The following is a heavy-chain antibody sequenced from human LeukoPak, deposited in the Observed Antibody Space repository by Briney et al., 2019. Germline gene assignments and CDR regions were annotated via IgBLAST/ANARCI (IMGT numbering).Heavy chain of an antibody. CDR1: GYSFTSYW. CDR3: ARSPRDSSGYYYDAFDI. J-gene: IGHJ3*02. D-gene: IGHD3-22*01. V-gene: IGHV5-51*01. CDR2: IYPGDSDT. Sequence: GESLKISCKGSGYSFTSYWIGWVRQMPGKGLEWMGIIYPGDSDTRYSPSFQGQVTISADKSIGTAYLQWSSLKASDTAMYYCARSPRDSSGYYYDAFDIWGQGTMVTVSS.